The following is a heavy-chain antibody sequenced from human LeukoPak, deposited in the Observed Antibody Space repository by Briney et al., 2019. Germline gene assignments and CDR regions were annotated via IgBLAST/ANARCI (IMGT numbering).Heavy chain of an antibody. V-gene: IGHV4-34*01. D-gene: IGHD4-17*01. CDR3: ARRNDCGDYGQPLDA. Sequence: SETLSLTCAVHGGSFSGYYWSWIRQPPGKGLEWIGEINHSGSTNYNPSLKSRVTISVDTSKNQFSLKLSSVTAADTAVYYCARRNDCGDYGQPLDAWGQGTLVTVSS. CDR2: INHSGST. J-gene: IGHJ5*02. CDR1: GGSFSGYY.